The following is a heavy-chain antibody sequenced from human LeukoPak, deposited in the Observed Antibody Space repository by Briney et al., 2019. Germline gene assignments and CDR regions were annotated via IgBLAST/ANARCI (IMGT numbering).Heavy chain of an antibody. V-gene: IGHV1-2*02. J-gene: IGHJ4*02. CDR2: INPNSCGT. CDR1: GYTFTGYY. CDR3: ARARAGTTSHPGY. Sequence: ASVKVSCTASGYTFTGYYMHWVRQAPGQGLEWMGWINPNSCGTNYAQKLQGRVTMTRDTSISTAYMQLNRLRSDDTAVYYCARARAGTTSHPGYWGKGTLVTVSS. D-gene: IGHD1-7*01.